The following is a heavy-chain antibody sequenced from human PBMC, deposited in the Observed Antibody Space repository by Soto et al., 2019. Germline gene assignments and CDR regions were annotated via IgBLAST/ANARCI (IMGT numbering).Heavy chain of an antibody. CDR3: AKKGCSSTSCYPDYYYYMDV. V-gene: IGHV4-39*01. J-gene: IGHJ6*03. Sequence: QLQLQESGPGLVKPSETLSLTCTVSGGSISSSSYYWGWIRQPPGKGLEWIGSIYYSGSTYYNPSLKSRVTISVDTSKNQFSLKLSSVTAADAAVYYCAKKGCSSTSCYPDYYYYMDVWGKGTTVTVSS. CDR2: IYYSGST. CDR1: GGSISSSSYY. D-gene: IGHD2-2*01.